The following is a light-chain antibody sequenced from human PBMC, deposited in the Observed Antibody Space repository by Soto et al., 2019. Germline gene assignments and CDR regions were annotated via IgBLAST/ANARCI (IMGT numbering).Light chain of an antibody. J-gene: IGLJ1*01. V-gene: IGLV2-14*01. CDR2: EVS. CDR3: SSYVSNITYV. Sequence: QSALTQPASVSGSPGQSITISCTGTSSDVGGYDYVSWYQHHPGKAPKLMIYEVSNRPSGVSNRLSGSMSGNTASLTISGLQAEDEADYYCSSYVSNITYVFGTGTKVTVL. CDR1: SSDVGGYDY.